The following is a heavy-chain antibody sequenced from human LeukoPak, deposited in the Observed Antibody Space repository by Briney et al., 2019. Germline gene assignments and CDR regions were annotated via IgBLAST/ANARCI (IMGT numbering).Heavy chain of an antibody. J-gene: IGHJ6*03. D-gene: IGHD1-14*01. CDR1: IDSFTNYY. CDR3: AREAPNRSTNYYYYYYMDV. Sequence: SETLSLTCAVYIDSFTNYYWNWIRQTPGKGLEWIGEVNDSGGTNINPSLRSRVILSVDTSKNQFSLKLSSVTAADTAVYYCAREAPNRSTNYYYYYYMDVWGKGTTVTVSS. CDR2: VNDSGGT. V-gene: IGHV4-34*01.